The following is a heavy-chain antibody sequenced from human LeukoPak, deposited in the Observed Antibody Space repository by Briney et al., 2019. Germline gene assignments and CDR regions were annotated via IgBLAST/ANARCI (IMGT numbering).Heavy chain of an antibody. J-gene: IGHJ4*02. V-gene: IGHV4-59*01. CDR2: IYYSGST. Sequence: SETLSLTCTVSGGSISSYYWSWIRQPPGKGLEWIGYIYYSGSTNYNPSLKSRDTISVDTSKNQFSLKLSSVTAADTAVYYCARAQDTAGEIDYWGQGTLVTVSS. D-gene: IGHD5-18*01. CDR3: ARAQDTAGEIDY. CDR1: GGSISSYY.